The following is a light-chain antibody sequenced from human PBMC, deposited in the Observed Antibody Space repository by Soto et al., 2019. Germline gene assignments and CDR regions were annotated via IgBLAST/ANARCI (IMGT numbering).Light chain of an antibody. V-gene: IGKV2-28*01. Sequence: DIVMTQSPLSLPVTPGEPASISCRSSQSLLHSNGYNYLDWYLQKPGQSPQLLIYLGSNRASGVPDRFSGSGSGTDLTLEISRVEAEDVGVYYCMQALQTPDTFGQGTKLEIK. CDR1: QSLLHSNGYNY. CDR2: LGS. J-gene: IGKJ2*01. CDR3: MQALQTPDT.